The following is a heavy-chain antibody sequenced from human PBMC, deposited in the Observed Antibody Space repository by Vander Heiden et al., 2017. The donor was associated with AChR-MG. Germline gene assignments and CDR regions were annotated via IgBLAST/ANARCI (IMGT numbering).Heavy chain of an antibody. J-gene: IGHJ6*02. Sequence: EVQLLESGGGLVQPGGSLRLSCADSGSTFSSYAMSWVRQAPGKGLEWVSASSISGGGTYYADSVKGRFTISRDNSKNTLYLQMNSLRAEDTAVYYCAKGARGSYYGMDVWGQGTTVTVSS. CDR1: GSTFSSYA. V-gene: IGHV3-23*01. CDR3: AKGARGSYYGMDV. D-gene: IGHD3-10*01. CDR2: SSISGGGT.